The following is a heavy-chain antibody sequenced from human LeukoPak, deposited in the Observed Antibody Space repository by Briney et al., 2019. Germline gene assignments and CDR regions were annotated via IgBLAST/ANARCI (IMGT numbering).Heavy chain of an antibody. CDR1: GFSFSSFS. CDR3: AKSHYYGSGSYSD. D-gene: IGHD3-10*01. CDR2: ISGGSSFT. V-gene: IGHV3-21*04. J-gene: IGHJ4*02. Sequence: PGGSLRLSCAASGFSFSSFSMNWVRQAPGKGLEWVSYISGGSSFTYYVDSVKGRFTISRDNAKNSLYLQMNSLRAEDTAVYYCAKSHYYGSGSYSDWGQGTLVTVSS.